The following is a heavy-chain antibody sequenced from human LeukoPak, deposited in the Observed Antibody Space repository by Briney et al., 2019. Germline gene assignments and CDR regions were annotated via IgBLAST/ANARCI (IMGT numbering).Heavy chain of an antibody. CDR2: INPNSGGT. V-gene: IGHV1-2*02. D-gene: IGHD4-23*01. CDR3: ARAPRTPTNWFDP. CDR1: GYTFTGYY. Sequence: ASVKVSCKASGYTFTGYYMHWVRQAPGQGLEWMGWINPNSGGTNYAQKLQGRVTMTTDTSTSTAYMELRSLRSDDTAVYYCARAPRTPTNWFDPWGQGTLVTVSS. J-gene: IGHJ5*02.